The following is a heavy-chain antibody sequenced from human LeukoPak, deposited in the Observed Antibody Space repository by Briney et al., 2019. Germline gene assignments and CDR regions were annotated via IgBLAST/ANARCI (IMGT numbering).Heavy chain of an antibody. CDR3: ARGAYDILTGYYNEVEY. Sequence: PSETLSLTCTVSGGSISSSSYYWGWIRQPPGKGLEWIGSIYYSGSTYYNPSLKSRVTISVDTSKNQFSLKLSSVTAADTAVYYCARGAYDILTGYYNEVEYWGQGTLVTVSS. V-gene: IGHV4-39*07. D-gene: IGHD3-9*01. J-gene: IGHJ4*02. CDR2: IYYSGST. CDR1: GGSISSSSYY.